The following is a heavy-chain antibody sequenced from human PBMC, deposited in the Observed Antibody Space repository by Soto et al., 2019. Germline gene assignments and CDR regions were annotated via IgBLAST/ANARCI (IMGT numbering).Heavy chain of an antibody. V-gene: IGHV4-34*01. J-gene: IGHJ4*02. D-gene: IGHD6-25*01. CDR2: INHSGST. Sequence: SKPLSITCAVSGESFSGYYWTWIRQPPGKGLEWIGEINHSGSTNYNPSLKSRVTISVDTSKNQFSLKLSPVTAADTAVYFCARHDPRTLAAIEIHCDGWGKGYLV. CDR1: GESFSGYY. CDR3: ARHDPRTLAAIEIHCDG.